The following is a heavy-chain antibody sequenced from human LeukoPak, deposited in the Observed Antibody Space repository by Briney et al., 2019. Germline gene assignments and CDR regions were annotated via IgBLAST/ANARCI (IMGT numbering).Heavy chain of an antibody. CDR1: GFTFSSYA. J-gene: IGHJ3*02. Sequence: SGGSLRLYCAASGFTFSSYAMSWVRQAPGKGLEWVSAISGSGGSTYYADSVKGRFTISRDNSKNTLYLQMNSLRAEDTAVYYCAPSLSGSYYVVGAFDIWGPGTMVTVSS. CDR2: ISGSGGST. V-gene: IGHV3-23*01. CDR3: APSLSGSYYVVGAFDI. D-gene: IGHD1-26*01.